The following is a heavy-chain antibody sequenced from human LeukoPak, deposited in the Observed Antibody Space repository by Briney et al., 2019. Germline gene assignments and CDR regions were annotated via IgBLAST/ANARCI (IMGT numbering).Heavy chain of an antibody. D-gene: IGHD5-12*01. Sequence: GASVKVSCKASGYTFTSYYIHWMRQAPGQGLEWVGWINPNSGGSHYARRFQGRVTMTSDTSINTGHMELTSLTTDDTAVYYCARGPRYGESGYDLGPYWGQGTLVTVSS. CDR1: GYTFTSYY. V-gene: IGHV1-2*02. CDR3: ARGPRYGESGYDLGPY. CDR2: INPNSGGS. J-gene: IGHJ4*02.